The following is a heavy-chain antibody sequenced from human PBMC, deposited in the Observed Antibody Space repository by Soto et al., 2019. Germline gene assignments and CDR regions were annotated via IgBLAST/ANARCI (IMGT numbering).Heavy chain of an antibody. V-gene: IGHV3-30*18. CDR1: GFTFSSYV. Sequence: QVQLVESGGGVVQPGRSLRLSCAASGFTFSSYVMHWVRQAPGRGLEWVSAISYDGSSEYFADSVKGRFIISRDNSKNPVYLQMKSLRADDTGVYYCAKGGVVGDTGIDYWGQGILVTVSS. D-gene: IGHD1-26*01. J-gene: IGHJ4*02. CDR3: AKGGVVGDTGIDY. CDR2: ISYDGSSE.